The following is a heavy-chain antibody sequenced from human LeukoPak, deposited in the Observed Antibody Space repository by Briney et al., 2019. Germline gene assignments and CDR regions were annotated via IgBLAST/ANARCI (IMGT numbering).Heavy chain of an antibody. CDR3: ARDRNYFDA. J-gene: IGHJ5*02. D-gene: IGHD4-11*01. CDR1: GGSIRNHF. CDR2: IYYTTNP. Sequence: SETLSLICSVSGGSIRNHFWSWIRLPPGKGLEWIGNIYYTTNPNYSPSLASRVTISVDTSKNQLSLNLNSVSAADTAIYYCARDRNYFDAWGQGTRVTVSS. V-gene: IGHV4-59*11.